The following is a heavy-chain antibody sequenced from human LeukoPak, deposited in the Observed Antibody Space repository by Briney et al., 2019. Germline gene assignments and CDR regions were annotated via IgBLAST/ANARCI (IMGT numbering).Heavy chain of an antibody. CDR1: GYTLTRYF. D-gene: IGHD2-21*01. V-gene: IGHV1-46*01. CDR3: ARPRESIRDWYFDL. CDR2: INPNGGST. Sequence: ASVKVSCKASGYTLTRYFIHWVRQAPGQGLEWMGIINPNGGSTSYPQKFQGRVTMTRDTSTSTVYMELSSLRSEDTAVYYCARPRESIRDWYFDLWGRGTLVTVSS. J-gene: IGHJ2*01.